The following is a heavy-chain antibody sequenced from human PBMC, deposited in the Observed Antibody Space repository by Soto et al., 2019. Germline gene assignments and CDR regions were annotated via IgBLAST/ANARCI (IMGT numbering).Heavy chain of an antibody. Sequence: GESLKISCKGSGYSFTSYWIGWVRQMPGKGLEWMGIIYPGDSDTRYSPSFQGQVTISADKSISTASLQWSSLKASDTAMYYCARHVIESSSSPYYYYYMDVWGKGTTVTVSS. J-gene: IGHJ6*03. CDR3: ARHVIESSSSPYYYYYMDV. D-gene: IGHD6-13*01. V-gene: IGHV5-51*01. CDR1: GYSFTSYW. CDR2: IYPGDSDT.